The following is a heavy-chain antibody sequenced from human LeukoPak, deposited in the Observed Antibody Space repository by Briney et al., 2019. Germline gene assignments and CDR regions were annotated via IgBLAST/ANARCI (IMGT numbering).Heavy chain of an antibody. J-gene: IGHJ4*02. Sequence: GGSLRLSCAASGFTFSSYAMHWVRQAPGKGLEWVAVISYDGSNKYYADPVKGRFTISRDNSKNTLYLQMNSLRAEDTAVYYCARGRGIAARPTPDYWGQGTLVTVSS. D-gene: IGHD6-6*01. CDR2: ISYDGSNK. CDR3: ARGRGIAARPTPDY. V-gene: IGHV3-30-3*01. CDR1: GFTFSSYA.